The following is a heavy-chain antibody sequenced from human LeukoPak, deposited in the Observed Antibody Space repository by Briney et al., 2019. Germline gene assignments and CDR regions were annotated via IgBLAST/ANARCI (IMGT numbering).Heavy chain of an antibody. Sequence: SETLSLTCTVSGGSISSYYWSWIRQPPGKGLEWIGYIYYSGSTNYNPSLKSRVTISVDTSKNQFSLKLSSVTAADTAVYYCARLGPWVLWFGESIYYYYYMDVWGKGTTVTVSS. J-gene: IGHJ6*03. CDR1: GGSISSYY. CDR2: IYYSGST. V-gene: IGHV4-59*01. D-gene: IGHD3-10*01. CDR3: ARLGPWVLWFGESIYYYYYMDV.